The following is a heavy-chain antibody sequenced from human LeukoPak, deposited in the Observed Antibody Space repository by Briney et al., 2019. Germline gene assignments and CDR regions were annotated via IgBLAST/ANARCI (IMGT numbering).Heavy chain of an antibody. Sequence: GGSLRLSCAGSGFTFTDAWMSWVRQAPGKGLEWVGHIKSKTDGGTTDYAAPVKGRFIISRDDSKNTLYLQMNSLKTEDTAVYYCSTEYWGAFNYWGQGSLVTVSS. CDR1: GFTFTDAW. D-gene: IGHD7-27*01. J-gene: IGHJ4*02. CDR2: IKSKTDGGTT. CDR3: STEYWGAFNY. V-gene: IGHV3-15*01.